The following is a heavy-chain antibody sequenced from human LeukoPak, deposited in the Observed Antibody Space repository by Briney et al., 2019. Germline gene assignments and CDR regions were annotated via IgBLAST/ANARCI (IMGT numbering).Heavy chain of an antibody. CDR3: ARSNKSSGSYYVLHY. CDR2: INPNSGGT. D-gene: IGHD1-26*01. V-gene: IGHV1-2*02. J-gene: IGHJ4*02. Sequence: ASVKVSCKASGYTFTGYYMHWVRQAPGQGLEWMGWINPNSGGTNYAQKFQGRVTMTRDTSISTAYMELSRLRSDDTAVYYCARSNKSSGSYYVLHYWGQGTLVTVSS. CDR1: GYTFTGYY.